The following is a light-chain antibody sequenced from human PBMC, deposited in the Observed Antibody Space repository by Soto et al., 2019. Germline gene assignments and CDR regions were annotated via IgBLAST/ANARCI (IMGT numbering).Light chain of an antibody. V-gene: IGKV1-33*01. CDR1: QDISNY. J-gene: IGKJ4*01. CDR3: QQYDNPPPLT. Sequence: DIQMTQSPSSLSASVGDRVTITCQASQDISNYLNWYQQKPGKAPKLLIYDASNLETGVPSRFSGSGSGTDFTFTISSLQPKNIATYYCQQYDNPPPLTFGGGPKVEIK. CDR2: DAS.